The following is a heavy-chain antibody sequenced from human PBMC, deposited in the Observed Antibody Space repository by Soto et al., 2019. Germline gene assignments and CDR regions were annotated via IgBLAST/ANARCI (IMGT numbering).Heavy chain of an antibody. CDR1: GFTFRSYG. J-gene: IGHJ6*02. V-gene: IGHV3-30*18. Sequence: QVQLVESGGGVVQPGRSLTLSCAASGFTFRSYGMHWVRQAPGKGLEWVAVISYDGNNKHYGDSVKGRFTISRDNSKNTLYLQINSLRAEDTAVYYCAKDGNGDLNYYYYGMDVWGQGTTVTVSS. CDR2: ISYDGNNK. D-gene: IGHD4-17*01. CDR3: AKDGNGDLNYYYYGMDV.